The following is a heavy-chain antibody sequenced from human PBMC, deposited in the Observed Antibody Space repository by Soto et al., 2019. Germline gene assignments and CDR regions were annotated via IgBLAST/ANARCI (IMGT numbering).Heavy chain of an antibody. Sequence: QVQLVESGGGVVQPGRSLRLSCAASGFTFSSYGMHWVRQAPGKGLEWVAVISYDGSNKYYADSVKGRFTISRHNSRNPLYLPGTRPGAAATPVNYGAEVAGGAYYRLDYCGQGP. V-gene: IGHV3-30*03. CDR2: ISYDGSNK. CDR1: GFTFSSYG. CDR3: AEVAGGAYYRLDY. D-gene: IGHD3-22*01. J-gene: IGHJ4*02.